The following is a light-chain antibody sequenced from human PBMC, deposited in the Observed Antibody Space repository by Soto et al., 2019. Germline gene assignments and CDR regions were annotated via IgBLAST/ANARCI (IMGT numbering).Light chain of an antibody. CDR3: QQYNNWPLT. V-gene: IGKV3-15*01. CDR1: QSVSSN. J-gene: IGKJ4*01. Sequence: EIVMTQSPATLSVSPGERATLSCRASQSVSSNLAWYQQKPGQAPRLLIYGASTRATGIPARFSGCGSGTEFTLTLSSLQSEDFAVYYCQQYNNWPLTFGGGTKVDIK. CDR2: GAS.